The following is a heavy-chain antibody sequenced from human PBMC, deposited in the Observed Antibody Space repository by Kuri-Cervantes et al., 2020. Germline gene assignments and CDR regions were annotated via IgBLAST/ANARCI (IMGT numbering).Heavy chain of an antibody. D-gene: IGHD5-18*01. J-gene: IGHJ4*02. CDR2: INHSGST. Sequence: ESLKISCAASGFTFSSYVMSWVRQAPGKGLEWIGEINHSGSTNYNPSLKSRVTISVDTSKNQFSLKLSSVTAADTAIYYCAADQYSYFEYWGQGTLVTVSS. CDR1: GFTFSSYV. V-gene: IGHV4-34*08. CDR3: AADQYSYFEY.